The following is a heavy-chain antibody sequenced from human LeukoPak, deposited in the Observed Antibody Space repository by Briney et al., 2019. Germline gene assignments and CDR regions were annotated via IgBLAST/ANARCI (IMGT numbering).Heavy chain of an antibody. D-gene: IGHD2-8*01. Sequence: GGSLRLSCAASGFTFSSYSMNWVRQAPGKGLEWVSSISSSNTYIYYADSVKGRFTISRDNARNSLYLQMNSLRAEDTAIYYCAREGGHCSNGICSYFDYWGQGSLVTVSS. V-gene: IGHV3-21*01. J-gene: IGHJ4*02. CDR3: AREGGHCSNGICSYFDY. CDR2: ISSSNTYI. CDR1: GFTFSSYS.